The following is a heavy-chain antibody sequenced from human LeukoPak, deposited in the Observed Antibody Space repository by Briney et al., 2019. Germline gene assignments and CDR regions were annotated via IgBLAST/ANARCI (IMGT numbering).Heavy chain of an antibody. CDR3: AREGIAAAIDY. D-gene: IGHD6-13*01. V-gene: IGHV1-18*01. J-gene: IGHJ4*02. Sequence: ASVKVSCKASGYTFTSYGISWVRQAPGQGLEWMGWISAYNGNTNHAQKLQGRVTMTRDTSTSTVYMELSSLRSEDTAVYYCAREGIAAAIDYWGQGTLVTVSS. CDR1: GYTFTSYG. CDR2: ISAYNGNT.